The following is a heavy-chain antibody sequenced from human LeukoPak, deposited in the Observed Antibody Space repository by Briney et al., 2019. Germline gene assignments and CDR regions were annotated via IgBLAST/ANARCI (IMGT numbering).Heavy chain of an antibody. D-gene: IGHD2-2*01. J-gene: IGHJ4*02. Sequence: GGSLRLSCAASGFTVSSNYMSWVRQAPGKGLERVAVISYDGSNKYYADSVKGRFTISRDNSKNTLYLQMNSLRAEDTAVYYCARGYCSSTSCYLGYWGQGTLVTVSS. CDR3: ARGYCSSTSCYLGY. CDR1: GFTVSSNY. V-gene: IGHV3-30-3*01. CDR2: ISYDGSNK.